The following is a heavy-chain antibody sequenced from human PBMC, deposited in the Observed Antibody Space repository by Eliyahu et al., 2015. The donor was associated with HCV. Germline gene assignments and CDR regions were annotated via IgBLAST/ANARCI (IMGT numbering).Heavy chain of an antibody. CDR1: GFTFSSYG. V-gene: IGHV3-33*01. CDR2: IWYDGSNK. D-gene: IGHD1-1*01. CDR3: ARDRGVQLERLDYYYGMDV. J-gene: IGHJ6*02. Sequence: QVQLVESGGGVVQPGRSLRLSCAASGFTFSSYGMHWVRQAPGKGLEWVAVIWYDGSNKYYADSVKGRFTISRDNSKNTLYLQMNSLRAEDTAVYYCARDRGVQLERLDYYYGMDVWGQGTTVTVSS.